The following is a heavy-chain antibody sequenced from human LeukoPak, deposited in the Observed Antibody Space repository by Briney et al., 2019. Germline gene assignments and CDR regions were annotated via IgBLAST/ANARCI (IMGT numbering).Heavy chain of an antibody. J-gene: IGHJ4*02. Sequence: GGSLRLSCAASGFTFSSYGMHWVRQAPGKGLEWVAVISYDGSNKYYADSVKGRFTISRDNSKNTLYLQMNSLRAEDTAVYYCAKDYYDSSGPFDYWGQGTLVTVSS. V-gene: IGHV3-30*18. CDR2: ISYDGSNK. CDR1: GFTFSSYG. D-gene: IGHD3-22*01. CDR3: AKDYYDSSGPFDY.